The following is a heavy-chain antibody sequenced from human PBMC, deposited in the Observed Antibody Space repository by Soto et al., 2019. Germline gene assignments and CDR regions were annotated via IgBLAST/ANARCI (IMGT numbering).Heavy chain of an antibody. Sequence: SETLSLTCTVSGGSISSSSYYWGWIRQPPXKGLEWIGSIYYSGSTYYNPSLKSRVTISVDTSKNQFSLKLSSVTAADTAVYYCARTNPTHYYDSSGYYSWGQGTLVTVSS. V-gene: IGHV4-39*01. CDR3: ARTNPTHYYDSSGYYS. D-gene: IGHD3-22*01. CDR1: GGSISSSSYY. CDR2: IYYSGST. J-gene: IGHJ4*02.